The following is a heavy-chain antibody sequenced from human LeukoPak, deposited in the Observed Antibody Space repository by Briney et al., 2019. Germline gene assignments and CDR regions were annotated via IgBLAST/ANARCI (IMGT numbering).Heavy chain of an antibody. CDR1: GGSISSGDYS. D-gene: IGHD3-22*01. CDR3: ARADNYYDSSGYVAPYYFDY. Sequence: SETLSLTCAVSGGSISSGDYSWSWIRPPPGKGLEGTGYIYHSGSTYYNPSLKSRVTISVDRSKNQFSLKLSSVTAADTAVYYCARADNYYDSSGYVAPYYFDYWGQGTLVTVSS. V-gene: IGHV4-30-2*01. CDR2: IYHSGST. J-gene: IGHJ4*02.